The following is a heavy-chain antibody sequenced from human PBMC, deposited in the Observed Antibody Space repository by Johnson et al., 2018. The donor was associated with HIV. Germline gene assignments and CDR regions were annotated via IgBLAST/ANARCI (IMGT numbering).Heavy chain of an antibody. V-gene: IGHV3-30*03. D-gene: IGHD3-16*01. CDR1: GFTFSSYG. J-gene: IGHJ3*02. CDR2: ISYDGSNK. CDR3: ARGRGALDI. Sequence: QVQLVESGGGLVQPGRSLSLSCVASGFTFSSYGMHWVRQAPGKGLEWVAVISYDGSNKYYADSVKGRFTISRDNSKNTLYLQMNSLRAEDTAVYYCARGRGALDIWGQGTMVTVSS.